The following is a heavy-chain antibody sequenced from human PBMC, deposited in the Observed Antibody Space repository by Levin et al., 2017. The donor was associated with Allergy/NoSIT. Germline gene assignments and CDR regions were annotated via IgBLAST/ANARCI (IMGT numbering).Heavy chain of an antibody. Sequence: ASETLSLTCAVYGGSFSGYYWSWIRQPPGKGLEWIGEINHSGSTNYNPSLKSRVTISVDTSKNQFSLKLSSVTAADTAVYYCARGPVAVVPAAIRYYYYYGMDGWGQGTTVTVSS. V-gene: IGHV4-34*01. J-gene: IGHJ6*02. CDR3: ARGPVAVVPAAIRYYYYYGMDG. CDR2: INHSGST. CDR1: GGSFSGYY. D-gene: IGHD2-2*02.